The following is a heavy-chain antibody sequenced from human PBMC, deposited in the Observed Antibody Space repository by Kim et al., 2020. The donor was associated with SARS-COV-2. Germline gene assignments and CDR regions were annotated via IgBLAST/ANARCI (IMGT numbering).Heavy chain of an antibody. CDR1: GYTFSSYW. Sequence: GESLKISCKGVGYTFSSYWIGWVRQMPGKGLEWMGIIHPRDSDTKYSPSFQGQVTISADKSLNTAYLQWSRLKASDTAIYYCARHSLSVSPDYWGPGTLVTVSP. CDR3: ARHSLSVSPDY. J-gene: IGHJ4*02. D-gene: IGHD1-26*01. V-gene: IGHV5-51*01. CDR2: IHPRDSDT.